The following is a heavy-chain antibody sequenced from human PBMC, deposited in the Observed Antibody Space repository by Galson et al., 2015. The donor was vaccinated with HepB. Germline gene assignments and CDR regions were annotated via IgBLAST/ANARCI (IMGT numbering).Heavy chain of an antibody. CDR1: GFTFSSYG. V-gene: IGHV3-30*18. CDR2: ISYDGSNK. D-gene: IGHD3-9*01. CDR3: AKGESYDILTGYYDY. J-gene: IGHJ4*02. Sequence: SLRLSCAASGFTFSSYGMHWVRQAPGKGLEWVAVISYDGSNKYYADSVKGRFTISRDNSKNTLYLQMNSLRAEDTAVYYCAKGESYDILTGYYDYWGQGTLVTVSS.